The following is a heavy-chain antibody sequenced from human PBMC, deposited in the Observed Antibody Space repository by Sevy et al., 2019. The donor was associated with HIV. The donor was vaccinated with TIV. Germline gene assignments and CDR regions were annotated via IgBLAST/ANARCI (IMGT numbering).Heavy chain of an antibody. Sequence: GGSLRLSCAASGFTFTNAWMSWVRQAPGKGLEWVGRINSKSDGETTDYAASVEGRFSISRDDSRNTLYLQMNSLTTEDTAVYFCNTDQQGHTYHYYYDMDVWGQGTTVTVSS. V-gene: IGHV3-15*01. J-gene: IGHJ6*02. CDR1: GFTFTNAW. CDR3: NTDQQGHTYHYYYDMDV. CDR2: INSKSDGETT.